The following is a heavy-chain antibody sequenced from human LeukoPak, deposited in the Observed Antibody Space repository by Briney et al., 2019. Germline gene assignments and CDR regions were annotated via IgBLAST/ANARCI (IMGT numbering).Heavy chain of an antibody. J-gene: IGHJ4*02. CDR1: GFTFKSYA. V-gene: IGHV3-64*04. Sequence: GSLRLSCSASGFTFKSYAMHWVRQAPGKGLEYVSSINTNGANTYYADSVKGRFTISRDNSRNTVYVQMNSLRAEDTAVYYCAASLGPLTEYWGQGTLVTVSS. D-gene: IGHD7-27*01. CDR3: AASLGPLTEY. CDR2: INTNGANT.